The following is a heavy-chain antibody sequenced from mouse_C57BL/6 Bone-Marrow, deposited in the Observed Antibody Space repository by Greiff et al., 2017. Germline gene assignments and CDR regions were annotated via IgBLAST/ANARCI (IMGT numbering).Heavy chain of an antibody. D-gene: IGHD4-1*01. CDR2: IDPSDSYT. J-gene: IGHJ1*01. CDR3: ARSIWDWYFDF. Sequence: VQLQQPGAELVRPGTSVKLSCKASGYTFTSYWMHWVKQRPGQGLEWIGVIDPSDSYTNYNQKFKGKATLTVDTSSSTAYMQLSSLTSEDSAVYYCARSIWDWYFDFWGPGTTVTVSS. CDR1: GYTFTSYW. V-gene: IGHV1-59*01.